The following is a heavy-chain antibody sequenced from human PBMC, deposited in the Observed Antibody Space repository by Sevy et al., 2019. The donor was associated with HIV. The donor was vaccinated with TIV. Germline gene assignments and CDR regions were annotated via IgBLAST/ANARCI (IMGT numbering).Heavy chain of an antibody. CDR1: GFTFRNYG. CDR2: ISHDGSNK. CDR3: AKGDSSGWSPPYDY. D-gene: IGHD6-19*01. V-gene: IGHV3-30*18. J-gene: IGHJ4*02. Sequence: GGSLRLSCAASGFTFRNYGFHWVRQAPGKGLEWVAVISHDGSNKYYTDSVKGRFTISRDNSKNTLDLQMNTLRTEDTAIYYCAKGDSSGWSPPYDYWGQGTLVTVS.